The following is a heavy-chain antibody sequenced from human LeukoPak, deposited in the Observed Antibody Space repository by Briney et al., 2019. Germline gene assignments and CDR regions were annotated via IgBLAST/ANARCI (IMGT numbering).Heavy chain of an antibody. CDR3: ARHSGVGVTMIGY. CDR1: GGSISSSSYY. J-gene: IGHJ4*02. Sequence: PSETLSLTCIVSGGSISSSSYYWGWIRQPPGKGLEWIGNTYYGGDTYYNPSLKRRVTISVDTSKNQFFLNLRSVTAADTALYYCARHSGVGVTMIGYWGQGILVTVSS. D-gene: IGHD3-22*01. V-gene: IGHV4-39*01. CDR2: TYYGGDT.